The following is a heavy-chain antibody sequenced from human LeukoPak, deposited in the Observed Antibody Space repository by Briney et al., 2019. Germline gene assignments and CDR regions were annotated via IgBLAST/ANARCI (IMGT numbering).Heavy chain of an antibody. CDR3: ARGYGSGSYNNFNK. Sequence: SETLSLTCTVSGASVGGYYWGWIRQPPGKGLEWIGYIHYTGNTDYNPSLTSRVTMSVDTSKNQFSLMLTSVTAADTAVYYCARGYGSGSYNNFNKWGQGLLVAVSS. CDR1: GASVGGYY. CDR2: IHYTGNT. D-gene: IGHD3-10*01. V-gene: IGHV4-59*02. J-gene: IGHJ4*02.